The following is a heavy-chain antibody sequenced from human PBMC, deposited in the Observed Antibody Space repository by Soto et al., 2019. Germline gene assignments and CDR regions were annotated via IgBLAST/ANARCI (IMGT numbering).Heavy chain of an antibody. CDR3: ASAVIAVAGTGHWFDP. CDR1: GGSFSGYY. V-gene: IGHV4-34*01. D-gene: IGHD6-19*01. Sequence: SETLALTCAVYGGSFSGYYGSWIRQPPGKGLEWIGEINHSGSTNYNPSLKSRVTISVDTSKNQFSLKLSSVTAADTAVYYCASAVIAVAGTGHWFDPWGQGTLVTVSS. CDR2: INHSGST. J-gene: IGHJ5*02.